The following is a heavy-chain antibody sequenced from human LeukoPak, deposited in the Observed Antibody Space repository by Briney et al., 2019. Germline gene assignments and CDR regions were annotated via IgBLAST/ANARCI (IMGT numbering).Heavy chain of an antibody. V-gene: IGHV3-30-3*01. CDR3: ASGQRDDGYNYLDY. CDR1: GFTFSSYA. Sequence: GGSLRLSCAASGFTFSSYAMHWVRQAPGKGLEWVAVISYDGSNKYYADSVKGRFTISRDNSKNTLYLQMNSLRAEDTAVYYCASGQRDDGYNYLDYWGQGTLVTVSS. J-gene: IGHJ4*02. CDR2: ISYDGSNK. D-gene: IGHD5-24*01.